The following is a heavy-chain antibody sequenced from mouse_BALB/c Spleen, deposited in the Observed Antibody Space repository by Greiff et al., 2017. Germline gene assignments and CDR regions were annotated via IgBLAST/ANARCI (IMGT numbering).Heavy chain of an antibody. CDR1: GFDFSRYW. CDR2: INPDSSTI. D-gene: IGHD1-1*01. V-gene: IGHV4-1*02. CDR3: ARHYYGSSYRAMDY. Sequence: EVKLVESGGGLVQPGGSLKLSCAASGFDFSRYWMSWVRQAPGKGLEWIGEINPDSSTINYTPSLKDKFIISRDNAKNKLYLQMSKVRSEDTALYYCARHYYGSSYRAMDYWGQGTSVTVSS. J-gene: IGHJ4*01.